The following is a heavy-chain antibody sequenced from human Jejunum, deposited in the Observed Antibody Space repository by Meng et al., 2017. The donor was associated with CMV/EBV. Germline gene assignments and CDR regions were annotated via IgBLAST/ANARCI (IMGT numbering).Heavy chain of an antibody. CDR1: GGSISSGDYY. CDR3: ARQGGNLGSGLYSFDY. D-gene: IGHD3-3*01. J-gene: IGHJ4*02. CDR2: IESNAIT. Sequence: QVQLQESGPGLVKPSQTLSLTCPVPGGSISSGDYYWSWIRQPPGKGLEWIGRIESNAITNYNPSLKSRVTLSVDTSTRVVSLKLNSVTAADTAVYYCARQGGNLGSGLYSFDYWGQGTLVTVSS. V-gene: IGHV4-61*02.